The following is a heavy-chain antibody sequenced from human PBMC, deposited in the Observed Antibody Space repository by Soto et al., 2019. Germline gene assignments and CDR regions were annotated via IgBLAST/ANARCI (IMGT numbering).Heavy chain of an antibody. V-gene: IGHV1-69*13. CDR2: IIPIFGTA. CDR1: GGTFSSYA. D-gene: IGHD3-3*01. J-gene: IGHJ4*02. CDR3: ARGLFGHYDFWSGYKPHYFDY. Sequence: SVKVSCKASGGTFSSYAISWVRQAPGQGLEWMGGIIPIFGTANYAQKFQGRVTITADESTSTAYMELSSLRSEDTAVYYCARGLFGHYDFWSGYKPHYFDYWGQGTLVTVSS.